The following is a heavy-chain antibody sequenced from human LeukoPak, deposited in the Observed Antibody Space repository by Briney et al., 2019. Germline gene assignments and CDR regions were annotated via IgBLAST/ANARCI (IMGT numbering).Heavy chain of an antibody. J-gene: IGHJ4*02. V-gene: IGHV3-23*01. D-gene: IGHD3-10*01. CDR2: LTGSGANT. CDR1: GFTSRSYA. CDR3: AKGRGLFPSSNDY. Sequence: GGSLRLSCAASGFTSRSYAMTWVRQAPGKGLEWVSSLTGSGANTYYADSVKGRFTISRDNSKSTLYLQMNSLIAEDTAVYYCAKGRGLFPSSNDYWGQGTLVTVSS.